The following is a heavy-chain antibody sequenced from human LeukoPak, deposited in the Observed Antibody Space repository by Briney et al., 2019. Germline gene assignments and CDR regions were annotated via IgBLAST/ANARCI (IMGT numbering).Heavy chain of an antibody. CDR1: GYSISSGYY. Sequence: SETLSLTCAVSGYSISSGYYWGWIRPPPGKGLEWIGSIYHSGSTYYNPSLKSRVTISVDTSKNQFSLKLSSVTAADTAVYYCARGKSGQWLVPDAFDIWGQGTMVTISS. J-gene: IGHJ3*02. V-gene: IGHV4-38-2*01. CDR2: IYHSGST. CDR3: ARGKSGQWLVPDAFDI. D-gene: IGHD6-19*01.